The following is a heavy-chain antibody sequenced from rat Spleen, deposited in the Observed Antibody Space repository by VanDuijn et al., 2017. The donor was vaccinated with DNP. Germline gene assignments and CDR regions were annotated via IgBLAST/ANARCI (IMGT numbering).Heavy chain of an antibody. D-gene: IGHD1-5*01. V-gene: IGHV3-3*01. J-gene: IGHJ2*01. CDR3: ARWNIGTSTLDY. Sequence: EVQLQESGPGLVKHSQSLSLTCSVTGYSISSNYRWNWIRKFPGNTLEWMGYINSAGSTVYNPSLKSRISITRDTSKNQFFLQLNSVTTEDTATYYCARWNIGTSTLDYWGQGVMVTVSS. CDR1: GYSISSNYR. CDR2: INSAGST.